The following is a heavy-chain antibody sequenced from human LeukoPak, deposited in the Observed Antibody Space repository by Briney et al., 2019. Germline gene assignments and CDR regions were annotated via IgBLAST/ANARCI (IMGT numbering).Heavy chain of an antibody. V-gene: IGHV3-64*01. CDR3: ARGYTRDADY. Sequence: GGSLRLSCAACGFTFSSYAMHWVRQAPGKGLEYVSAISSNGGSTYYANSVKGRFNISRDNSKNTLYLQMGSLRAEDMAVYYCARGYTRDADYWGQGTLVTVSS. CDR2: ISSNGGST. CDR1: GFTFSSYA. D-gene: IGHD5-24*01. J-gene: IGHJ4*02.